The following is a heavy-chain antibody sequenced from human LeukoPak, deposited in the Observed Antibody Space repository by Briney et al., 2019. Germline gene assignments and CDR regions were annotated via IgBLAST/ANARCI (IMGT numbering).Heavy chain of an antibody. CDR2: IIPIFGTA. CDR3: ARAQKSSTSSFDP. Sequence: SVKVSCKASVGTFSSYAISGVRQAPGQGLEWMGGIIPIFGTANYAQKFQGRVTSTADKSTSTAYMELSSLRSEDTAVYYCARAQKSSTSSFDPWGQRTLVTVSS. D-gene: IGHD2-2*01. CDR1: VGTFSSYA. J-gene: IGHJ5*02. V-gene: IGHV1-69*06.